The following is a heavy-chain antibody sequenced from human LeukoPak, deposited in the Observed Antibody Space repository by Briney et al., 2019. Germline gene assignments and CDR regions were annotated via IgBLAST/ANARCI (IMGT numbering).Heavy chain of an antibody. CDR1: GFTFSSYG. V-gene: IGHV3-30*18. CDR2: ISYDGSNK. J-gene: IGHJ4*02. D-gene: IGHD6-6*01. Sequence: GRPLRLSCAASGFTFSSYGMHWVRQAPGKGLEWVAVISYDGSNKYYSDSVKGRFTISRDNSKNTLYLQMNSLRAEDTAVYYCANEYSSSSGDYWGQGTLVTVSS. CDR3: ANEYSSSSGDY.